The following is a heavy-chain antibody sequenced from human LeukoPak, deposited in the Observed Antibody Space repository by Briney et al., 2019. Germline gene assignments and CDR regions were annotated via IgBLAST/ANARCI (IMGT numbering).Heavy chain of an antibody. CDR3: ARVHTAIANWFDP. D-gene: IGHD5-18*01. Sequence: SETLSFTCTVSGYSISSGYYWGWIRQPPGKGLEWIGSIYHSGSTYYNPSLKSRVTISVDTSKNQFSLKLSSVTAADTAVYYCARVHTAIANWFDPWGQGTLVTVSS. J-gene: IGHJ5*02. CDR2: IYHSGST. V-gene: IGHV4-38-2*02. CDR1: GYSISSGYY.